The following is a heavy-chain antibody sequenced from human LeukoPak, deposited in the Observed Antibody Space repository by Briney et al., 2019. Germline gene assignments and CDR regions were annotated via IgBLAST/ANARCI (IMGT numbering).Heavy chain of an antibody. CDR2: INSDGTST. CDR1: GFTFSNYW. Sequence: PGGSLTLSCAASGFTFSNYWMHWVRQAPGKGLVWVSRINSDGTSTSYADYVKGRFTSTRDNAKDTLYLQVNSLRAEDTALYYCAKRADYGGNSYDYWGQGTLVTVSS. CDR3: AKRADYGGNSYDY. D-gene: IGHD4-23*01. J-gene: IGHJ4*02. V-gene: IGHV3-74*01.